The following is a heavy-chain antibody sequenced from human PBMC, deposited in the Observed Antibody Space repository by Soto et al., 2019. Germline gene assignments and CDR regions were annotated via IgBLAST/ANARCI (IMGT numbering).Heavy chain of an antibody. CDR3: AKDPAPNDYGDYGTGY. CDR2: ISYDGSNK. CDR1: GFTFSSYG. Sequence: PGGSLRLSCAASGFTFSSYGMHWVRQAPGKGLEWVAVISYDGSNKYYADSEKGRFTISRDNSKNTLYLQMNSLRAEDTAVYYCAKDPAPNDYGDYGTGYWGQGTLVTVSS. D-gene: IGHD4-17*01. V-gene: IGHV3-30*18. J-gene: IGHJ4*02.